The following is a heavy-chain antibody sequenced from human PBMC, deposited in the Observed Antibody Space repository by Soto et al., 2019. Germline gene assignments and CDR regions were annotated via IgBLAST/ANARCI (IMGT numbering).Heavy chain of an antibody. J-gene: IGHJ3*01. V-gene: IGHV3-7*01. CDR3: ARVYYESRGPTKYRAFDF. Sequence: HGGSLRLSCAASGLLFSDYSMSWVRQSPGKGLEGVANIKQDGGEEDYVDSVKGRLTIFRDNAKNSLYLQMNSLRAEDTAVYYCARVYYESRGPTKYRAFDFWGQGTMVTVSS. CDR1: GLLFSDYS. D-gene: IGHD3-22*01. CDR2: IKQDGGEE.